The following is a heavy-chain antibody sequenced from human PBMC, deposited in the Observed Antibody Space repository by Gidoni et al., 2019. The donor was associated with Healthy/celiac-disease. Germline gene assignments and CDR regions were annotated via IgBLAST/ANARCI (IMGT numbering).Heavy chain of an antibody. Sequence: QVQLQESGPGLVKPSETLSLTCTVSGGSISSYYWSWIRQPPGKGLEWIGYIYYSGSTNYNPSLKSRVTISVDTSKNQFSLKLSSVTAADTAVYYCARASYSSSPIDYWGQGTLVTVSS. CDR3: ARASYSSSPIDY. D-gene: IGHD6-6*01. CDR2: IYYSGST. J-gene: IGHJ4*02. CDR1: GGSISSYY. V-gene: IGHV4-59*01.